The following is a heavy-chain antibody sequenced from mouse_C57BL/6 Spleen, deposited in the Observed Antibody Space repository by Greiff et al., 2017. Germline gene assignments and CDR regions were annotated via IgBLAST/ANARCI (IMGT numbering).Heavy chain of an antibody. D-gene: IGHD1-1*01. V-gene: IGHV1-52*01. J-gene: IGHJ2*01. CDR1: GYTFTSYW. Sequence: QVHVKQPGAELVRPGSSVKLSCKASGYTFTSYWMHWVKQRPIQGLEWIGNIDPSDSETHYNQKFKDKATLTVDKSSSTAYMQLSSLTSEDSAVYYCARWGYYGSSSYFDYWGQGTTLTVSS. CDR2: IDPSDSET. CDR3: ARWGYYGSSSYFDY.